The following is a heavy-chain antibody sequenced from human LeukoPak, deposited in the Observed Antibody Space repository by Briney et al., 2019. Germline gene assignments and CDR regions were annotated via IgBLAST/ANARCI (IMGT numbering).Heavy chain of an antibody. J-gene: IGHJ4*02. CDR1: GFSLTNYG. Sequence: GGSLRLSCAVSGFSLTNYGMSWVRQAPGKGLGWVSGIIGSSAGTLYADSAKGRFTISRDNSRSVVYMEMNSLRAEDTAMYFCARGSDSGGFNELEYWGQGTLVTVSS. V-gene: IGHV3-23*01. CDR2: IIGSSAGT. CDR3: ARGSDSGGFNELEY. D-gene: IGHD3-10*01.